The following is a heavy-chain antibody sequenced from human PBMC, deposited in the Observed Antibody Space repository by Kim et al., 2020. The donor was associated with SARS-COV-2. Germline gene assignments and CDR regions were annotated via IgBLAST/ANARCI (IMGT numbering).Heavy chain of an antibody. CDR1: GGTFSSYA. CDR3: ARTMVGTNYYDSSGYPYYFDY. Sequence: SVKVSYKASGGTFSSYAISWVRQAPGQGLEWMGGIIPIFGTANYAQKFQGRVTITADESTSTAYMELSSLRSEDTAVYYCARTMVGTNYYDSSGYPYYFDYWGQGTLVTVSS. CDR2: IIPIFGTA. J-gene: IGHJ4*02. D-gene: IGHD3-22*01. V-gene: IGHV1-69*13.